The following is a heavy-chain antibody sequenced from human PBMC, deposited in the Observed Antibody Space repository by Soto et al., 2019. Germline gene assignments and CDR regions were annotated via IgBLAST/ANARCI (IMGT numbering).Heavy chain of an antibody. CDR3: ARGIGTYFDY. J-gene: IGHJ4*02. CDR1: GGSISSYY. CDR2: IYYSGST. V-gene: IGHV4-59*01. Sequence: ASATLSLTCTVSGGSISSYYWSWIRQPPGKGLEWIGYIYYSGSTNYSPSLKSRVTISVDTSKNQFSLKLSSVTAADTAVYYCARGIGTYFDYWGQGTLVTVSS. D-gene: IGHD1-1*01.